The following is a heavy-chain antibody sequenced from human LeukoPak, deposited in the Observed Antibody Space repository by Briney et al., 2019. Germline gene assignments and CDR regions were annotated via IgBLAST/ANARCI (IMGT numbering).Heavy chain of an antibody. D-gene: IGHD3-10*01. V-gene: IGHV3-23*01. J-gene: IGHJ4*02. CDR1: GLTFSSYS. CDR3: AKSLYGSGSYFSHETLFDY. Sequence: PGGSLRLSCAASGLTFSSYSMNWVRQAPGKGLEWVSAISGSGGSTYYADSVKGRFTISRDNSKNTLYLQMNSLRAEDTAVYYCAKSLYGSGSYFSHETLFDYWGQGTLVTVSS. CDR2: ISGSGGST.